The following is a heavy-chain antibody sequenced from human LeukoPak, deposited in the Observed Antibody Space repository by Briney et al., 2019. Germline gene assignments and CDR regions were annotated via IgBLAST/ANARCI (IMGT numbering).Heavy chain of an antibody. V-gene: IGHV3-20*04. CDR3: ASEYCSGGSCYYFDY. D-gene: IGHD2-15*01. CDR2: INWSGGST. J-gene: IGHJ4*02. Sequence: GALRLSCAGSGFNFDDYGMSWVRQVPGKGPEWVSGINWSGGSTGYADSVKGRFTISRDNAQNSLYLQMNNLRAEDTALYYCASEYCSGGSCYYFDYWGQGTLVTVSS. CDR1: GFNFDDYG.